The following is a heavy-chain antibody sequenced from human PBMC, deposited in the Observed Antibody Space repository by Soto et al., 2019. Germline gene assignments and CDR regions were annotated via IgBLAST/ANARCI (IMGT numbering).Heavy chain of an antibody. V-gene: IGHV1-69*13. CDR1: GGTFSSYA. CDR2: IIPIFGTA. J-gene: IGHJ6*02. CDR3: SMTTVVTPAYYYYYGMDV. Sequence: ASVKVSCKASGGTFSSYAISWVRQAPGQGLEWMGGIIPIFGTANYAQKFQGRVTITADESTSTAYMELSSLRSDDTAVYYCSMTTVVTPAYYYYYGMDVWGQGTTVTVSS. D-gene: IGHD4-17*01.